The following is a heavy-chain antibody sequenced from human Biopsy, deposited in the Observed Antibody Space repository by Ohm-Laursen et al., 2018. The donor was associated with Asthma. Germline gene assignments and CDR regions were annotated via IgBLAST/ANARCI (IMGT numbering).Heavy chain of an antibody. CDR1: GFMFRSFV. CDR3: AKRRGYSGHDNSY. D-gene: IGHD5-12*01. V-gene: IGHV3-30*18. J-gene: IGHJ4*02. CDR2: ILYDGNHK. Sequence: SLRLSCAPSGFMFRSFVMHWVRQAPGKGLEWVEVILYDGNHKFYEYSVKGRFTISRDNSKITLYLQMNSLRTEDTVVCYCAKRRGYSGHDNSYLGQGNLGNFSS.